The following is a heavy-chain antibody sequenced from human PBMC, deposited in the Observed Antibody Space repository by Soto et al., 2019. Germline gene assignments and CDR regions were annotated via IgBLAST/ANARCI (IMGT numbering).Heavy chain of an antibody. J-gene: IGHJ6*02. V-gene: IGHV5-10-1*01. CDR3: AKHIEDFHFGLDA. CDR2: IDPAGSYA. D-gene: IGHD2-21*01. CDR1: GYNFVTYG. Sequence: PXVSLKSSCTACGYNFVTYGITWVRQKPGKGLEWMGGIDPAGSYARYSPSFEGHVTMSGDRSINTAYLQWNSLRASDSAIYYCAKHIEDFHFGLDAWSQVTSVPDSS.